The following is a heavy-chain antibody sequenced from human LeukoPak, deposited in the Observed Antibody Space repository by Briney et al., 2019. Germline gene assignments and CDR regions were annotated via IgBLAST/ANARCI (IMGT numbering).Heavy chain of an antibody. J-gene: IGHJ6*02. D-gene: IGHD4-17*01. Sequence: GGPLRLSRAASGFTFSKAWMSWVRQAPGKGREWVGRIKSKSDHETTDYAAPVKGRFTISRDDSTNTVYLQMNSLKTEDTAVYYCTTIGTVTPWYYYGMDVWGQGTTVTVSS. CDR1: GFTFSKAW. V-gene: IGHV3-15*01. CDR2: IKSKSDHETT. CDR3: TTIGTVTPWYYYGMDV.